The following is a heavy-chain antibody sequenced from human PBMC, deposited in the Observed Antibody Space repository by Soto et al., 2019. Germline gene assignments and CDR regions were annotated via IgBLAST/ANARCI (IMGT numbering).Heavy chain of an antibody. CDR2: ISYDGSNK. V-gene: IGHV3-30*18. CDR1: GFTFSSYG. D-gene: IGHD3-10*01. Sequence: GGSLRLSCAASGFTFSSYGMHWVRQAPGKGLEWVAVISYDGSNKYYADSVKGRFTISRDNSKNTLYLQMNSLRAEDTAVYYCANDHPYYGSGSYYPDYYYYGMDVWGQGTTVTVSS. CDR3: ANDHPYYGSGSYYPDYYYYGMDV. J-gene: IGHJ6*02.